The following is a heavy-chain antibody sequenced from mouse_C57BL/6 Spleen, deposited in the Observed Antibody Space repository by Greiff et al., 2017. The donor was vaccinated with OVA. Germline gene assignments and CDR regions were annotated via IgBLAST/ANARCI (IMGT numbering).Heavy chain of an antibody. V-gene: IGHV3-6*01. CDR3: ASIYDGYHYYAMDY. Sequence: VQLQQSGPGLVKPSQSLSLTCSVTGYSITSGYYWNWIRQFPGNKLEWMGYISYDGSNNYNPSLKNRISITRDTSKNQFFLKLNSVTTEDTATYYCASIYDGYHYYAMDYWGQGTSVTVSS. CDR1: GYSITSGYY. J-gene: IGHJ4*01. CDR2: ISYDGSN. D-gene: IGHD2-3*01.